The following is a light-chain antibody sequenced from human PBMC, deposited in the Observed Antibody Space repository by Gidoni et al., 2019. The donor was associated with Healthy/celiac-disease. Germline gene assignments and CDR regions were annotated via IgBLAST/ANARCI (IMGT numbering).Light chain of an antibody. CDR2: GAS. CDR1: QSVSSSY. J-gene: IGKJ3*01. V-gene: IGKV3-20*01. Sequence: IVLTQSPGTLSLSPGERATLSCRASQSVSSSYLAWYQQKPGQAPRILIYGASSRATGIPDRFSGSGSGTDFTLTISRLETEDFAVYYCQQYGSSPLLTFGPGTKVDIK. CDR3: QQYGSSPLLT.